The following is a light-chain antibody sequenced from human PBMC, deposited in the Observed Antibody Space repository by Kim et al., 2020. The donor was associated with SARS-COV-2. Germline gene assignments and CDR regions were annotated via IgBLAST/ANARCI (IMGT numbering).Light chain of an antibody. CDR2: RST. CDR1: SSSIGAGYD. V-gene: IGLV1-40*01. Sequence: QRVTISCTGSSSSIGAGYDVHWYQQVPGTAPKLLIYRSTHRPSGVPDRFSGSKSGTSASLAITGLQPDDEADYYCQSYDNNLRLWAFGGGTQLTVL. CDR3: QSYDNNLRLWA. J-gene: IGLJ3*02.